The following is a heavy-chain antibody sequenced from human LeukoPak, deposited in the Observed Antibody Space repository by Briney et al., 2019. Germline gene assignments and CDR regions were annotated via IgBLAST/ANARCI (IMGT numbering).Heavy chain of an antibody. CDR2: ISSGSSYI. Sequence: GGSLRLSCAASGFTFSSYSMNWVRQAPGKGLEWVSSISSGSSYIYYADSVKGRFTISRDNAKNSLYLQMNSLRAEDTAVYYCAREDYYYYGMDVWGQGTTVTVSS. CDR3: AREDYYYYGMDV. J-gene: IGHJ6*02. CDR1: GFTFSSYS. V-gene: IGHV3-21*01.